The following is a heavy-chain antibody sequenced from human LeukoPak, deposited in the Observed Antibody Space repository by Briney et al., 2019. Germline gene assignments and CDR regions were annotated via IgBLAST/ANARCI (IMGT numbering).Heavy chain of an antibody. CDR1: GYTFTSYY. D-gene: IGHD6-13*01. J-gene: IGHJ4*02. CDR2: INPSGGST. CDR3: AREFGSSWYY. V-gene: IGHV1-46*01. Sequence: ASVKVSCKASGYTFTSYYMHWVRQAPGQGLEWMGIINPSGGSTSYAQKFQGRVTMTTDTSTSTAYMELRSLRSDDTAVYYCAREFGSSWYYWGQGTLVTVSS.